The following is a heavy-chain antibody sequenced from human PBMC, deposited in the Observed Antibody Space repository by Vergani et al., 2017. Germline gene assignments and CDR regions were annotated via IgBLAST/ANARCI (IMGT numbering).Heavy chain of an antibody. CDR2: IKNDGSKS. Sequence: DVPLLQSWGDLVQPGGFLKLFCVAFGFTLSTHAMSWVRPTPGKVLEWVFTIKNDGSKSHYADFVKGRFAISRDNSRNTLYLQMNSLRVEDTAVYYCGRGSDNYNWGQGALVTV. CDR1: GFTLSTHA. CDR3: GRGSDNYN. J-gene: IGHJ4*02. V-gene: IGHV3-23*01. D-gene: IGHD1-1*01.